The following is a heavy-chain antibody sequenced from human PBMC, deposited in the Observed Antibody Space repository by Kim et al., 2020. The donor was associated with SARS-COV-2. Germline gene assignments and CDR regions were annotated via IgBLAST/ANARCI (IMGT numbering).Heavy chain of an antibody. J-gene: IGHJ6*02. Sequence: GGSLRLSCAASGFTFSNYAMSWVRQAPGKGLEWVSGFSISGRNTYYADSVKGRFTISRDNSKNTLYLQMNSLRAKDTAIYYCAKYARSMDVWGQGTTVTV. CDR3: AKYARSMDV. CDR1: GFTFSNYA. CDR2: FSISGRNT. V-gene: IGHV3-23*01.